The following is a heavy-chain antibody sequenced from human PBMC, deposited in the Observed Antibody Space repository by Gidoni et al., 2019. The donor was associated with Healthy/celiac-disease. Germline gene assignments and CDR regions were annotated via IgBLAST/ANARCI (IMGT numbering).Heavy chain of an antibody. CDR3: AREGEWELLHFDY. CDR2: ISYDGSNK. D-gene: IGHD1-26*01. V-gene: IGHV3-30*01. Sequence: QVQLVESGGGVVQPGRSLRLSCAASGFTFSSYAMHWVRQAPGKGLEWVAVISYDGSNKYYADSVKGRFTISRYNSKNTLYLQMNSLRAEDTAVYYCAREGEWELLHFDYWGQGTLVTVSS. CDR1: GFTFSSYA. J-gene: IGHJ4*02.